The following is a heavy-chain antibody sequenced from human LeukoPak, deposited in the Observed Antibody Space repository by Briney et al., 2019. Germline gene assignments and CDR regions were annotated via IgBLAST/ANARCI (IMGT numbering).Heavy chain of an antibody. D-gene: IGHD5-24*01. J-gene: IGHJ4*02. CDR2: IRDDENKK. Sequence: GGSLRLSCAASGFTFSSYGMQWVRQAPGKGLEWGACIRDDENKKYYADSVKGRFTISRDNSKNTLYLQMNSLRAEDTAVYYCAKETTRDGNRHFHYWGQGTLASVSS. V-gene: IGHV3-30*02. CDR3: AKETTRDGNRHFHY. CDR1: GFTFSSYG.